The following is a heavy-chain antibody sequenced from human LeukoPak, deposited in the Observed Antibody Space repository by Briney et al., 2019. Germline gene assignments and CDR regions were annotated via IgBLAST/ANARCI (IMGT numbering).Heavy chain of an antibody. CDR3: ARDKQLWSLGDYYYGMDV. CDR1: GFTFSSYA. V-gene: IGHV3-30*04. CDR2: ISYDGGNK. Sequence: QPGRSLRLSCAASGFTFSSYAMHWVRQAPGKGLEWVAVISYDGGNKYYADSVKGRFTISRDNSKNTLYLQMNSLRAEDTAVYYCARDKQLWSLGDYYYGMDVWGKGTTVTVSS. D-gene: IGHD5-18*01. J-gene: IGHJ6*04.